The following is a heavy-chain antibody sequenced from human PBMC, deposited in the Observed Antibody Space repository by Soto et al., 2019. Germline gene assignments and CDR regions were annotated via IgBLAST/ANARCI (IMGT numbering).Heavy chain of an antibody. CDR3: AKDLSCSGGSCYLAYYYYYMDV. D-gene: IGHD2-15*01. CDR1: GFTFSSYA. Sequence: GGSLRLSCAASGFTFSSYAMSWVRQAPGKGLEWVSAISGSGGSTYYEDSVKGRFTISRDNSKNTLYLQMNSLRAEDTAVYYCAKDLSCSGGSCYLAYYYYYMDVWGKGTTVTVSS. CDR2: ISGSGGST. V-gene: IGHV3-23*01. J-gene: IGHJ6*03.